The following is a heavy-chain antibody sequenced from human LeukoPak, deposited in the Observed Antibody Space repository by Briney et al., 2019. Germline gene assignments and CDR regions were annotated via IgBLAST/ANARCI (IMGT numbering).Heavy chain of an antibody. V-gene: IGHV3-23*01. CDR2: ISGSVGRT. D-gene: IGHD3-10*01. CDR1: GFTFSSYG. J-gene: IGHJ4*02. CDR3: AKAVTPHGSGISGWAY. Sequence: GRSLRLSCAASGFTFSSYGMHWVRQAPGKGLEWVSSISGSVGRTYYADSVKGRFSISRDNSKNTVHLQMNSLRAEDTAVYYCAKAVTPHGSGISGWAYWGQGTLVTVSS.